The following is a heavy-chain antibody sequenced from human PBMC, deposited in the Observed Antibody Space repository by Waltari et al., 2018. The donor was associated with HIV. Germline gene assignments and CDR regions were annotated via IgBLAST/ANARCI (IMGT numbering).Heavy chain of an antibody. J-gene: IGHJ4*02. CDR1: GFTFSVHW. D-gene: IGHD5-12*01. CDR2: IDSAGSRI. V-gene: IGHV3-74*01. Sequence: EVQLVESGGDLVQPGGSLRLSCAASGFTFSVHWVHWVRQVPGKGMVWGVRIDSAGSRISYADSVKGRFSISRDNAENTLYLQMNSLRVEDTAVYYCVRDGMVATFDHWGQGTLVTVSS. CDR3: VRDGMVATFDH.